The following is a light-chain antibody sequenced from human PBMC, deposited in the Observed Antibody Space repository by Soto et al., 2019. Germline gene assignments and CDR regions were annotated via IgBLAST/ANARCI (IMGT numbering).Light chain of an antibody. V-gene: IGKV2-29*02. Sequence: DVVLSQTPLSLSVTPGQPPYISCKSSQSLLHSDGKTYLYWYLQKPGQPPKLLIYWASTRESGVPERFSGSGSGTDFTLIISSLQAEDVDVYFCQQYYNLPWTFGQGTKVDIK. CDR3: QQYYNLPWT. CDR1: QSLLHSDGKTY. J-gene: IGKJ1*01. CDR2: WAS.